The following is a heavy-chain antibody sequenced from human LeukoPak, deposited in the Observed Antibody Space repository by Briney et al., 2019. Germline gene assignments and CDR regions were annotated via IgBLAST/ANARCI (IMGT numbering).Heavy chain of an antibody. CDR2: ISAYNGNT. CDR1: GYTFTSYG. D-gene: IGHD3-10*02. CDR3: ARCSGAYSHYYYYGMDV. Sequence: VASVRVSCTASGYTFTSYGISWVRQAPGQGLEWMGWISAYNGNTNYAQKLQGRVTMTTDTSTSTAYMELRSLRSDDTGVYYCARCSGAYSHYYYYGMDVWGQGTTVTVSS. V-gene: IGHV1-18*01. J-gene: IGHJ6*02.